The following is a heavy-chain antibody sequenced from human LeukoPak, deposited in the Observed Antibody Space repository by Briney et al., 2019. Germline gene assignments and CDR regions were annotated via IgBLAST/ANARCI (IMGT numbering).Heavy chain of an antibody. V-gene: IGHV1-69*05. CDR2: IIPIFGTA. CDR3: AAGGRKDTAMVTGY. J-gene: IGHJ4*02. Sequence: SVKVSCKASGGTXSSYAISWVRQAPGQGLEWMGGIIPIFGTANYAQKFQERVTITRDMSTSTAYMELSSLRSEDTAVYYCAAGGRKDTAMVTGYWGQGTLVTVSS. D-gene: IGHD5-18*01. CDR1: GGTXSSYA.